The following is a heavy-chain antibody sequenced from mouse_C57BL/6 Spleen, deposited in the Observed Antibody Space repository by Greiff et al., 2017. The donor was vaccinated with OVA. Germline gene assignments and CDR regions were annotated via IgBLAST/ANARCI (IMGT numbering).Heavy chain of an antibody. V-gene: IGHV1-53*01. CDR1: GYTFTSYW. Sequence: QVQLQQPGTELVKPGASVKLSCKASGYTFTSYWMHWVKQRPRQGLEWIGNINPSNGGTNYNEKFKSKATLTVDKSSSTAYMQLSSLTSEDSAVYYCARESNWERYFDYWGQGTTLTVSS. CDR3: ARESNWERYFDY. CDR2: INPSNGGT. J-gene: IGHJ2*01. D-gene: IGHD4-1*01.